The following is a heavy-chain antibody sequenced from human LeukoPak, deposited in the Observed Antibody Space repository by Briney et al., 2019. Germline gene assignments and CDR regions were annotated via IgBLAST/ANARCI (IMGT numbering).Heavy chain of an antibody. D-gene: IGHD5-12*01. Sequence: GGSLRLSCAASGFTFDDYAMHWVRQAPGKGLEWVSYISSSSSTIYYADSVKGRFTISRDNAKNSLYLQMNSLRAEDTAVYYCARVHSGYGVDYWAREPWSPSPQ. V-gene: IGHV3-48*04. CDR2: ISSSSSTI. J-gene: IGHJ4*02. CDR3: ARVHSGYGVDY. CDR1: GFTFDDYA.